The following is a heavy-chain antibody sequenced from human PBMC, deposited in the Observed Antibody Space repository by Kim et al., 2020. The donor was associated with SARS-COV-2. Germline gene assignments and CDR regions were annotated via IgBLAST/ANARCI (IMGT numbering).Heavy chain of an antibody. D-gene: IGHD3-3*01. CDR1: GYTFTSYG. CDR3: ARWSGYYDNYWYFDL. Sequence: ASVKVSCKASGYTFTSYGISWVRQAPGQGLEWMGWISVYNGNTKYAQKLQGRVTMTTDTSTSTAYMELTSLRSDDAAVYYCARWSGYYDNYWYFDLWGRGTRVTVSS. V-gene: IGHV1-18*01. J-gene: IGHJ2*01. CDR2: ISVYNGNT.